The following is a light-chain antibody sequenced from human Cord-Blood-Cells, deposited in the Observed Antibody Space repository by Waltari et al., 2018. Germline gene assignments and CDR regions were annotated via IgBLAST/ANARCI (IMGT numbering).Light chain of an antibody. V-gene: IGKV3-11*01. CDR1: QSVSSY. CDR3: QQRSNWHTWT. J-gene: IGKJ1*01. Sequence: EIVLTQSPATLSLSPGERATLSCRASQSVSSYLAWYQQKPGQAPRLLIYDASNRATGIPARFSGSGSGTDFTLTISSIEHEDFAVYYCQQRSNWHTWTFGQGTKVEIK. CDR2: DAS.